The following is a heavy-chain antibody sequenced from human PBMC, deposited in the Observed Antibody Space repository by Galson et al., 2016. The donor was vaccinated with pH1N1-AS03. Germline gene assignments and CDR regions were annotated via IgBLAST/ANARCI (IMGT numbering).Heavy chain of an antibody. CDR2: IDPSNGGT. CDR3: ASPHSGSYDFDY. CDR1: GYTFTRCY. Sequence: SVKVSCKASGYTFTRCYIHWVRQAAGQGLEWMGIIDPSNGGTTYAQKFQGRLTLTRDTSTSTVYFELSSLTSEDTALYYCASPHSGSYDFDYWGQGTLVTVSS. V-gene: IGHV1-46*03. D-gene: IGHD3-16*01. J-gene: IGHJ4*02.